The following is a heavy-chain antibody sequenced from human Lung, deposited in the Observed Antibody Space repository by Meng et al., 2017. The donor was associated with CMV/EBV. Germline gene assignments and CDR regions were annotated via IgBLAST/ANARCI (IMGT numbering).Heavy chain of an antibody. CDR1: GCTFSSYT. CDR2: IIPILGIA. D-gene: IGHD2-2*02. Sequence: SXXVSXKASGCTFSSYTINWVRQAPGQGLEWMGGIIPILGIANSAQKFQGRVTITADKSTSTAYVELSSLKSEDTAVYYYATSFYCSTTNCYTYYGLDVWXQGTXVTVSS. J-gene: IGHJ6*02. V-gene: IGHV1-69*10. CDR3: ATSFYCSTTNCYTYYGLDV.